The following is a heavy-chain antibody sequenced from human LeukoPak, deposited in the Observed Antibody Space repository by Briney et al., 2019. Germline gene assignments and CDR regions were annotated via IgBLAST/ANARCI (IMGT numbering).Heavy chain of an antibody. J-gene: IGHJ4*02. CDR3: ARVGCSSTSCYAFFDY. D-gene: IGHD2-2*01. CDR2: ISSSGSTI. CDR1: GFTFSKFP. V-gene: IGHV3-11*01. Sequence: GGSLRLSCAASGFTFSKFPMGWVRQAPGKGLEWVSYISSSGSTIYYADSVKGRFTISRDNAKNSLYLQMNSLRAEDTAVYYCARVGCSSTSCYAFFDYWGQGTLVTVSS.